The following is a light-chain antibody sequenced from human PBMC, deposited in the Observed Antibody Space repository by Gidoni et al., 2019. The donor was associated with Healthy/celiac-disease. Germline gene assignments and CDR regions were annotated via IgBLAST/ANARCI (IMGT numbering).Light chain of an antibody. V-gene: IGLV2-23*02. Sequence: SALTQPAPVSGSPGQPITISCTGTSSDVGSYNLVSWYQQHPGNAPKLMIYEVSKRPSGVSNRFSGSKSGNTASLTISVLQAEDEADYYCCSYAGSSTLVFGGGTKLTVL. CDR1: SSDVGSYNL. CDR2: EVS. CDR3: CSYAGSSTLV. J-gene: IGLJ3*02.